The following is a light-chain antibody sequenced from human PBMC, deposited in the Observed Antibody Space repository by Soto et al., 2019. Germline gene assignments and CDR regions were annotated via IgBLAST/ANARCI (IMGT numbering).Light chain of an antibody. CDR2: DAS. V-gene: IGKV1-5*01. CDR3: QQYNTYST. Sequence: DMQLTQSPSTLSPSVGDRGSINWRASQSISSWLAWYQQKPGKAPKLLIYDASSLEGGVPSRFSSSGSGTEFTLTISSLPPDDFATYYCQQYNTYSTFGQGTKVDIK. CDR1: QSISSW. J-gene: IGKJ1*01.